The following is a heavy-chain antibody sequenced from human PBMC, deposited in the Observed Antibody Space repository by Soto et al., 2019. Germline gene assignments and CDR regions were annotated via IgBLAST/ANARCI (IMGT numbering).Heavy chain of an antibody. CDR2: MNPNSGNT. J-gene: IGHJ4*02. D-gene: IGHD3-22*01. Sequence: ASVKVSCKASGYTFTSYDINWVRQATGQGLEWMGWMNPNSGNTGYAQKFQGRVTMTRNTSISTAYMELSSLRSEDTAVYYWARIYYDSSGDYYYFDYGGQGTLVTVSS. CDR3: ARIYYDSSGDYYYFDY. CDR1: GYTFTSYD. V-gene: IGHV1-8*01.